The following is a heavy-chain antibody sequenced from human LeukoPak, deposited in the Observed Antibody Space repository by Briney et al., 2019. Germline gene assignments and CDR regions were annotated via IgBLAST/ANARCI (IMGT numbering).Heavy chain of an antibody. J-gene: IGHJ3*02. CDR1: GYTFTSYG. D-gene: IGHD3-9*01. CDR2: ISAYNGNT. Sequence: GASVKVSCKASGYTFTSYGISWVRQAPGQGLEWMGWISAYNGNTNYAQKLQGRVTMTTDTSTSTAYMELRSLRSDDTAVYYCARSELRYFDWLPHDASDIWGQGTMVTVSS. CDR3: ARSELRYFDWLPHDASDI. V-gene: IGHV1-18*01.